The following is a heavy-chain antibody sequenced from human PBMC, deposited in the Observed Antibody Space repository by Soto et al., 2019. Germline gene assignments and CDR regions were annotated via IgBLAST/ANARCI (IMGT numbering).Heavy chain of an antibody. D-gene: IGHD4-17*01. CDR2: SNPNSGNT. V-gene: IGHV1-8*01. J-gene: IGHJ4*02. Sequence: QVQLVQSGAEVKKPGASVKVSCKASGYTFTSYDINWVRQATGQGLEWMGWSNPNSGNTGYAQKFQVRLTMTRNTLTSTAYMELSSLRSEDTAGYYCARTLYGDNVDYWGQGTLVTVSS. CDR1: GYTFTSYD. CDR3: ARTLYGDNVDY.